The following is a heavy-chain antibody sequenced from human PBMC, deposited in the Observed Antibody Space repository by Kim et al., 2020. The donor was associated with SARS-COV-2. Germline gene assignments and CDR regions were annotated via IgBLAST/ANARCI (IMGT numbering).Heavy chain of an antibody. V-gene: IGHV1-69*01. Sequence: AQKFQGRVPITADESTSTAYMELSSLRSEDTAVYYCASGVTMVRGVNEYWGQGTLVTVSS. CDR3: ASGVTMVRGVNEY. D-gene: IGHD3-10*01. J-gene: IGHJ4*02.